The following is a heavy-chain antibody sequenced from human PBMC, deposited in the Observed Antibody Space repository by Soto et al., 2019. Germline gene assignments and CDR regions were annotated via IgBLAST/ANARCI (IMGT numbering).Heavy chain of an antibody. D-gene: IGHD2-21*02. CDR1: GYSFTSYL. V-gene: IGHV5-51*01. CDR2: IYPGDSDT. Sequence: PVDPLKISFKRCGYSFTSYLVVLVLQMPGKGLECMWIIYPGDSDTRYSPSFQCQVTISADKSISTAYLQWSSLKASDTALYYSASHYCGGACNEVLRAFDIWGPGTMVTVSS. CDR3: ASHYCGGACNEVLRAFDI. J-gene: IGHJ3*02.